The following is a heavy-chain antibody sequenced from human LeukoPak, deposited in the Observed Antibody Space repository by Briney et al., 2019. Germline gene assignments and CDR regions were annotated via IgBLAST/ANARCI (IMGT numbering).Heavy chain of an antibody. CDR3: ARDSSYVDTANYCYYDMDV. J-gene: IGHJ6*04. V-gene: IGHV4-61*01. D-gene: IGHD5-18*01. Sequence: KPSQSLSLTCTVSGGSVSSGSYDWSWIRQPPGKGLEWFGYIYYSGSTNYNPSLKSRVTISVDTFTIQFSMKLSSVTAADTAVYYCARDSSYVDTANYCYYDMDVWGKGTTVTVSS. CDR1: GGSVSSGSYD. CDR2: IYYSGST.